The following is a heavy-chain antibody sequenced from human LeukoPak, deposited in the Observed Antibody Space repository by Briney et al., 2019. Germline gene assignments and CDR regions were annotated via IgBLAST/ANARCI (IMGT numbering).Heavy chain of an antibody. Sequence: PSETLSLTCAVSGYSISSAYYWGWIRQPPGKGLEWIGTISHSGTTYFNSSLKSRVTIFLDTSKNQFSLKLTSVTAADTAVYYCARFGSTSGRGFDPWGQGTLVTVSS. CDR1: GYSISSAYY. V-gene: IGHV4-38-2*01. D-gene: IGHD2-2*01. CDR2: ISHSGTT. CDR3: ARFGSTSGRGFDP. J-gene: IGHJ5*02.